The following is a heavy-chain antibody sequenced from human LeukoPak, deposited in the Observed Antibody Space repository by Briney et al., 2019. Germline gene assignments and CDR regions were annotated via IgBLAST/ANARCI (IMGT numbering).Heavy chain of an antibody. CDR3: AREAVCSGGSCYRGPFDI. J-gene: IGHJ3*02. Sequence: PGRSLRLSCAASGFTFSSYAMHWARQAPGKGLEWVAAIWYDGSNDYYADSVKGRFSISRDNSKNMVLLQMNSLRAEDTAVYYCAREAVCSGGSCYRGPFDIWGQGTMVTVSS. CDR1: GFTFSSYA. V-gene: IGHV3-33*01. CDR2: IWYDGSND. D-gene: IGHD2-15*01.